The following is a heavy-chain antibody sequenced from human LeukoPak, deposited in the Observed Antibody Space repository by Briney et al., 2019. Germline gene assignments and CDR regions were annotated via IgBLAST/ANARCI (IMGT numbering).Heavy chain of an antibody. CDR1: GGSIISYY. CDR3: ARDGRIGYCSGGSCYSGWFDP. J-gene: IGHJ5*02. V-gene: IGHV4-59*12. Sequence: SETLSLTCTVSGGSIISYYWSWIRQPPGKGLEWIGYIYYSGSTNYNPSLKSRVTISVDTSKNQFSLKLSSVTAADTAVYYCARDGRIGYCSGGSCYSGWFDPWGQGTLVTVSS. CDR2: IYYSGST. D-gene: IGHD2-15*01.